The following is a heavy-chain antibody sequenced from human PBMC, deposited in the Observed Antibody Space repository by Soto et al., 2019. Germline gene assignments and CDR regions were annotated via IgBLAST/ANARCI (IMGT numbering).Heavy chain of an antibody. D-gene: IGHD4-17*01. J-gene: IGHJ6*02. CDR1: GFTFRKAW. Sequence: EVQLVESGGGLVKPGGSLRLSCAASGFTFRKAWMNWVRQAPGKGLEWVGRIKSKTDGGTADYAAPVKGRFTVSRDDSKNTLYLQMNSLKTEDTAMYYCIVTTTVTFYYGMDVWGQGTTVTVSS. V-gene: IGHV3-15*01. CDR2: IKSKTDGGTA. CDR3: IVTTTVTFYYGMDV.